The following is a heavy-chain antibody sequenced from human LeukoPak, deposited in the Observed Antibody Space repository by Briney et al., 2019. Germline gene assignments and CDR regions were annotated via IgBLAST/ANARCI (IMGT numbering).Heavy chain of an antibody. D-gene: IGHD6-19*01. V-gene: IGHV3-7*01. J-gene: IGHJ4*02. Sequence: GGSLRLSCAASGFIVSNYCMGWVRQAPGKGLEWVAYIKQDASETYYVDSVRGRFSISRDNAKNSLFLQMNSLRAEDTAVYYCAADPSGPSDSSGWYYFDNWGQGTLVTVSS. CDR3: AADPSGPSDSSGWYYFDN. CDR1: GFIVSNYC. CDR2: IKQDASET.